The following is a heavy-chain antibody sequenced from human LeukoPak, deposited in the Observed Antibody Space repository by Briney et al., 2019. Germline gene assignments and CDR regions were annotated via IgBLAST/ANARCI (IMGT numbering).Heavy chain of an antibody. Sequence: SETLSLTCTVSGRSISGNYWSWIRQPPGKGLEWIGFIYYGGSTNYNPSLESRVTISVHTSNSQVSLRLRSVTAADTAVYYCARCGPASSIWTFDFWGQGTLVTVSS. J-gene: IGHJ4*02. CDR2: IYYGGST. CDR1: GRSISGNY. CDR3: ARCGPASSIWTFDF. V-gene: IGHV4-59*01. D-gene: IGHD3-3*02.